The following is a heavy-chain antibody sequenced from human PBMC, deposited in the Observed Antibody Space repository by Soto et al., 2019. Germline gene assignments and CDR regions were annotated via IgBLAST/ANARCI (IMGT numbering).Heavy chain of an antibody. CDR1: GYTFTTYY. J-gene: IGHJ6*02. V-gene: IGHV1-2*02. CDR3: ARAVHSSSSPPFYSYYYGLDV. D-gene: IGHD6-6*01. Sequence: ASVKVSCTASGYTFTTYYIHWMRQAPGQGLEWMGWINPDSGDTKYPQTFQGRVTMTRDTSISTAYMELTSLRSDDTAVYYCARAVHSSSSPPFYSYYYGLDVWGQGTTVTVSS. CDR2: INPDSGDT.